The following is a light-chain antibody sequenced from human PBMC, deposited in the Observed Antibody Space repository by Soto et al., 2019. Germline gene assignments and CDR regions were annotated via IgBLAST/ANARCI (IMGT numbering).Light chain of an antibody. CDR2: DVT. CDR1: SSDVGGYNY. CDR3: SSYTISSTLE. Sequence: QLVLTQPASVSGSPGQSITISCTGTSSDVGGYNYVSWYQQHPGKAPKLMIYDVTSRPSGVSNRFSGSKSGNTASLTISGLQAEDEADYYCSSYTISSTLEFGGGTKLTVL. V-gene: IGLV2-14*03. J-gene: IGLJ2*01.